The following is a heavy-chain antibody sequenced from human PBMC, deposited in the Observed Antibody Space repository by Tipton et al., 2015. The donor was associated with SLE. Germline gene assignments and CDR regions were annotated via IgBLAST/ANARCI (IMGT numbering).Heavy chain of an antibody. CDR1: GDSISSHY. V-gene: IGHV4-34*01. Sequence: TLSLTCTVSGDSISSHYWSWIRQPPGKGLEWIGEINHSGSTNYNPSLKSRVTISVDTSKNQFSLKLSSVTAADTAVYYCAREGIVPRTFDYWGQGTLVTVSS. D-gene: IGHD2-2*01. CDR3: AREGIVPRTFDY. J-gene: IGHJ4*02. CDR2: INHSGST.